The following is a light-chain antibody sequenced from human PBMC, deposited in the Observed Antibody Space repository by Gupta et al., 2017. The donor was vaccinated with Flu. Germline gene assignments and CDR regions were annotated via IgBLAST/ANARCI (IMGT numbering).Light chain of an antibody. CDR3: AAWDDSLNGPV. Sequence: QSVLTQPPSASGTPGQRVTISCSGSSSNIGSNTVNWYQQLPGTAPKLLIYSNNQQPSGVPDRFSGSKSGTSASLAISGLQSEDEADYYYAAWDDSLNGPVFGGGTKLTVL. V-gene: IGLV1-44*01. CDR1: SSNIGSNT. CDR2: SNN. J-gene: IGLJ2*01.